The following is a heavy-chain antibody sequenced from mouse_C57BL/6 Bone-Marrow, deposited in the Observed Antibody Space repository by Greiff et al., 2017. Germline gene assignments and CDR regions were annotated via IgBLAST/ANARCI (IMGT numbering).Heavy chain of an antibody. CDR1: GFSLTSYG. CDR2: IWSGGST. J-gene: IGHJ1*03. V-gene: IGHV2-2*01. Sequence: QVQLQQSGPGLVQPSQSLSITCTVSGFSLTSYGVHWVRQSPGKGLEWMGVIWSGGSTDYNAAFISRLTISKDNSKSQVFFKMNSRQADDTAIYYCARKCGSPGWYFDVWGTGTTVTVSS. D-gene: IGHD1-1*01. CDR3: ARKCGSPGWYFDV.